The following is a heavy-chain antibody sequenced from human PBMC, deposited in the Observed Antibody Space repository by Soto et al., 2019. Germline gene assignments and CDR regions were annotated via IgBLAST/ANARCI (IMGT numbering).Heavy chain of an antibody. CDR3: AGSTYYDYIWGSYRYTGFDY. CDR2: MNPNSGNT. D-gene: IGHD3-16*02. Sequence: QVQLVQSGAEVKKPGASVKVSCKASGYTFTSYDINWVRQATGQGLEWMGWMNPNSGNTGYAQKFQGRVTMTRNTSQRTAHMEQSSLRSEDTAVYYFAGSTYYDYIWGSYRYTGFDYWGQGTLVAVSS. V-gene: IGHV1-8*01. CDR1: GYTFTSYD. J-gene: IGHJ4*02.